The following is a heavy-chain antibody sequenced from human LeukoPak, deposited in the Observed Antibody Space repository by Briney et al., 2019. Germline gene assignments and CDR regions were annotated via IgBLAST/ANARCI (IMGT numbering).Heavy chain of an antibody. CDR3: ATGDSYSSGWYYSDY. CDR2: FDPEDGET. D-gene: IGHD6-19*01. Sequence: ASVKVSCKVSGYTLTELSMHWVRQAPGKGLEWMGGFDPEDGETIYAQKFQGRVTMTEDTSTDTAYMELSSLRSEDTAVYYCATGDSYSSGWYYSDYWGQGTLVTVSS. V-gene: IGHV1-24*01. CDR1: GYTLTELS. J-gene: IGHJ4*02.